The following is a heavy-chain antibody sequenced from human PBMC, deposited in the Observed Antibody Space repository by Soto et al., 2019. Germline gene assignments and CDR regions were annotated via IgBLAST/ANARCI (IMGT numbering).Heavy chain of an antibody. D-gene: IGHD3-10*01. CDR3: VGGQYYFDY. V-gene: IGHV3-30*03. CDR1: GFPFTTYG. Sequence: QVQLVESGGGVVQPGRSLRLSCAASGFPFTTYGMHWVREGPGKGLEWVAVISYDGSNTYYADSVKGRFTISRDNSKNTLYLKINSLRPEDTALYYCVGGQYYFDYRGQGTLVTVSS. J-gene: IGHJ4*02. CDR2: ISYDGSNT.